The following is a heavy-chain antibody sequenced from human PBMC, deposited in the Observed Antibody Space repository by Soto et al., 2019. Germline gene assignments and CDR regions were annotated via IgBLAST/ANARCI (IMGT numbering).Heavy chain of an antibody. CDR1: GYTFSSYG. J-gene: IGHJ5*02. D-gene: IGHD3-3*01. CDR2: ISASNGNT. V-gene: IGHV1-18*01. CDR3: ARIRIFGVVIIKWDWFDP. Sequence: ALVKVSCKASGYTFSSYGISWVGQSPGHGREWMGWISASNGNTNYAQKLQGRVTMTTDTSTSTAYMELRSLRSDDTAVYYCARIRIFGVVIIKWDWFDPWG.